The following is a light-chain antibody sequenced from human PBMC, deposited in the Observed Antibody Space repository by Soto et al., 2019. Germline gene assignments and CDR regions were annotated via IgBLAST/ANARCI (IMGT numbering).Light chain of an antibody. Sequence: DIQMTQSPSTLSASVGDRVTITCRASQSISSWLAWYQQKPGKVPKLLIYMAARLESGVPSRFSGSGSGTEFPLSISSLQPDDFATYYCQQYKSYSRTFGQATKVEIK. CDR3: QQYKSYSRT. CDR1: QSISSW. J-gene: IGKJ1*01. CDR2: MAA. V-gene: IGKV1-5*03.